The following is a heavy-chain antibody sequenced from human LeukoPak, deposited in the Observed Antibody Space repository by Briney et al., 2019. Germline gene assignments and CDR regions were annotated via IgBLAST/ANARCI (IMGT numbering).Heavy chain of an antibody. CDR3: ARVGERGYSYGDY. V-gene: IGHV3-48*03. D-gene: IGHD5-18*01. J-gene: IGHJ4*02. CDR2: ISSSGSTI. Sequence: GGSLRLSCAASGFTFSSYEMNWVRQAPGKGLEWVSYISSSGSTIYYADSVKGRFTISRDNAKNSLYLQMNSLRAEDTAVYYCARVGERGYSYGDYWGQGTLVTVSS. CDR1: GFTFSSYE.